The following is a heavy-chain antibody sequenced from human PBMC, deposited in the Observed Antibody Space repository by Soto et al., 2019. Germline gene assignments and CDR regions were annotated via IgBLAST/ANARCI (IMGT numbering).Heavy chain of an antibody. CDR1: GFTFSEYS. CDR3: VRRAGECNGGSCYSRF. CDR2: ISGGGSTT. J-gene: IGHJ4*02. D-gene: IGHD2-15*01. V-gene: IGHV3-23*01. Sequence: EVQLLESGGGLVQPGGSLRLSCAASGFTFSEYSMTWVRQAPGMGLEWVSTISGGGSTTYYADSVEGRFIISRDNSKNTVYLQQDSLRVEDTAVYYCVRRAGECNGGSCYSRFWGQGSPVTVSS.